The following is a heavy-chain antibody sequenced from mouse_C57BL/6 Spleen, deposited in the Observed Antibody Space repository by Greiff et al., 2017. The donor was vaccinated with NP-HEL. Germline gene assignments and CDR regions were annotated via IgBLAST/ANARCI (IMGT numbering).Heavy chain of an antibody. D-gene: IGHD1-1*01. CDR1: GFSLTSYG. CDR2: IWSGGST. CDR3: ARRGSSYYGSSYDYAMDY. J-gene: IGHJ4*01. Sequence: VQLQQSGPGLVQPSQSLSITCTVSGFSLTSYGVHWVRQSPGKGLEWLGVIWSGGSTDYNAAFISRLSISKDNSKSQVFFKMNSLQADDTAIYYCARRGSSYYGSSYDYAMDYWGQGTSVTVSS. V-gene: IGHV2-2*01.